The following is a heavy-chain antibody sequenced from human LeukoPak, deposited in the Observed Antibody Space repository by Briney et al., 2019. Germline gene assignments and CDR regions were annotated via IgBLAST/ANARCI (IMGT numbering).Heavy chain of an antibody. J-gene: IGHJ4*02. CDR2: ISYDGSNK. D-gene: IGHD2-2*01. V-gene: IGHV3-30-3*01. CDR1: GFTFSSYA. CDR3: AGEGPRYCSSTSCLFDY. Sequence: GRSLRLSCAASGFTFSSYAMHWVRQAPGKGLEWVAVISYDGSNKYYADSVKGRFTISRDNSKNTLYLQMNSLRAEDTAVYYCAGEGPRYCSSTSCLFDYWGQGTLVTVSS.